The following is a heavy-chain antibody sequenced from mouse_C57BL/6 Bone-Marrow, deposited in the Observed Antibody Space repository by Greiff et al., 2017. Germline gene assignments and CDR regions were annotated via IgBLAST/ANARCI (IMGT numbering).Heavy chain of an antibody. CDR2: IDPSDSYT. CDR3: AADGYYGFAY. V-gene: IGHV1-69*01. CDR1: SYTFTSYW. Sequence: VQLQQPGAELVMPGASVKLSCKASSYTFTSYWMHWVKQRPGQGLEWIGEIDPSDSYTNYNQKFKGKSTLTVDKSSSTAYMQLSSLTSEDSAVYYCAADGYYGFAYWGQGTLVTVSA. J-gene: IGHJ3*01. D-gene: IGHD2-3*01.